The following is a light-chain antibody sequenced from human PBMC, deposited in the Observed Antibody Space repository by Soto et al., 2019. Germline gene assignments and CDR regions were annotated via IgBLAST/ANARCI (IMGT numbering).Light chain of an antibody. Sequence: QSVLTQPASVSGSPGQSITISCTGTSSDVGGYNYVSWHQQHPGKAPKLMIYGVSNRPSGVSNRFSGSKSGNTASLTISGLQAEDEADYYCSSYTSSSTLNVFGTGTKVTVL. V-gene: IGLV2-14*01. CDR3: SSYTSSSTLNV. CDR1: SSDVGGYNY. CDR2: GVS. J-gene: IGLJ1*01.